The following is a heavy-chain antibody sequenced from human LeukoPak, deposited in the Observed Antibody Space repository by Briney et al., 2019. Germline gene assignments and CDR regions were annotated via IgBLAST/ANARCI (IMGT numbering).Heavy chain of an antibody. D-gene: IGHD5-12*01. V-gene: IGHV4-59*08. CDR2: IYYSGNT. CDR3: ARGGGYVGYYYYGMDV. CDR1: GGSISTYY. Sequence: PSETLSLTCTVSGGSISTYYWSWIRQPPGKGLEWIGYIYYSGNTNYNPSLKSRVTISVDTSKNQFSLKLSSVTAADTAVYYCARGGGYVGYYYYGMDVWGQGTTVTVSS. J-gene: IGHJ6*02.